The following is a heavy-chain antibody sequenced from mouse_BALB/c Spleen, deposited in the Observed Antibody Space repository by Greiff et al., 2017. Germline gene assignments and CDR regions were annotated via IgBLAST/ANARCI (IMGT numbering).Heavy chain of an antibody. V-gene: IGHV2-6-7*01. CDR3: ARELHYYGSTAWFAY. D-gene: IGHD1-2*01. Sequence: VQLVESGPGLVAPSQSLSITCTVSGFSLTGYGVNWVRQPPGKGLEWLGMIWGDGSTDYNSALKSRLSISKDNSKSQVFLKMNSLQTDDTARYYCARELHYYGSTAWFAYWGQGTLVTVSA. J-gene: IGHJ3*01. CDR1: GFSLTGYG. CDR2: IWGDGST.